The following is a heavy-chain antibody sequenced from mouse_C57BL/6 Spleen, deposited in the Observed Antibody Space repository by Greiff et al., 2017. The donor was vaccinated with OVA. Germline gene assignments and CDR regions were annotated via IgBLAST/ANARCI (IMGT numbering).Heavy chain of an antibody. Sequence: QVQLQQPGAELVKPGASVKLSCKASGYTFTSYWMQWVKQRPGQGLEWIGEIDPSDSYTNYNQKFKRKATLTVDTSSSTAYMQLSSLTSEDSAVYYCARPSNRYAMDYWGQGTSVTVSS. D-gene: IGHD2-5*01. CDR1: GYTFTSYW. CDR2: IDPSDSYT. J-gene: IGHJ4*01. V-gene: IGHV1-50*01. CDR3: ARPSNRYAMDY.